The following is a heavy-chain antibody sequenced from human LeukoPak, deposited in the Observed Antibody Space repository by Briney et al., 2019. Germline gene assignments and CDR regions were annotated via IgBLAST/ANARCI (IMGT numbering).Heavy chain of an antibody. J-gene: IGHJ4*02. Sequence: GASVTVSCKASGYTFTSYYMHWVRQAPGQGLEWMGWISAYNGNTNYAQKLQGRVTMTTDTSTSTAYMELRSLRSDDTAVYYCARDSPGIAVADWGPAFDYWGQGTLVTVSS. CDR2: ISAYNGNT. D-gene: IGHD6-19*01. CDR1: GYTFTSYY. CDR3: ARDSPGIAVADWGPAFDY. V-gene: IGHV1-18*04.